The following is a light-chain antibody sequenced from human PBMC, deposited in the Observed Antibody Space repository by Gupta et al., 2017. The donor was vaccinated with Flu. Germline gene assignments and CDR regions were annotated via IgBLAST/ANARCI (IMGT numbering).Light chain of an antibody. CDR1: QSINTY. Sequence: QMTQSQSSMSAYVGDRITITCRAGQSINTYLNWYHQKPGKAPKLLIYAASSLQSGVPSRFSGSGSGTDFTLTISSLQPEDFATYYCQQSYSSSWTFGQGTKVETK. CDR2: AAS. CDR3: QQSYSSSWT. V-gene: IGKV1-39*01. J-gene: IGKJ1*01.